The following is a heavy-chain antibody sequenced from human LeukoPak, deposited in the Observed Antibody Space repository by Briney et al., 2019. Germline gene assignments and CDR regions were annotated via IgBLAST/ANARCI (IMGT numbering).Heavy chain of an antibody. Sequence: PPETLSLTCSVSGGSISSYYCTWIRQTSGKGLEWIGNMSYSGSTNYNPSLKSRVTISVDTSKNQFSLKLSSVTAADTAVYYCARETYCSSITCYNVVDAFDIWGQGTMVTVSS. J-gene: IGHJ3*02. CDR2: MSYSGST. CDR1: GGSISSYY. CDR3: ARETYCSSITCYNVVDAFDI. D-gene: IGHD2-2*02. V-gene: IGHV4-59*01.